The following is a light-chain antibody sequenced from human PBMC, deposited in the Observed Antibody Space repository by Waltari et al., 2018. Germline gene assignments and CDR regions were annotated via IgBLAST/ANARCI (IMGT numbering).Light chain of an antibody. J-gene: IGKJ4*01. CDR1: QSVSSY. CDR2: DAS. CDR3: QQRSNWLT. Sequence: EIVLTQSPATLSLSPGERATLSCRASQSVSSYLAWYQQKPGQAPRLLIYDASNRATGIPARFSGSGSGTDFTLTISNLEPEDFAVYYCQQRSNWLTFGGGTKGEIK. V-gene: IGKV3-11*01.